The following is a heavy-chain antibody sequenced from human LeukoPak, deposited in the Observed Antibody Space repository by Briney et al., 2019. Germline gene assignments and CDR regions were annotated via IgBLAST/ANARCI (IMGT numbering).Heavy chain of an antibody. D-gene: IGHD3-10*01. J-gene: IGHJ4*02. V-gene: IGHV4-30-2*01. CDR2: IYHSGST. CDR1: GGSISSGGYS. CDR3: ARGVDGSGSYYDYYFDY. Sequence: SQTLSLTCAVSGGSISSGGYSWSWIRQPPGKGLGWIGYIYHSGSTYYNPSLKSRVTISVDRSKNQFSLKLSSVTAADTAVYYCARGVDGSGSYYDYYFDYWGQGTLVTVSS.